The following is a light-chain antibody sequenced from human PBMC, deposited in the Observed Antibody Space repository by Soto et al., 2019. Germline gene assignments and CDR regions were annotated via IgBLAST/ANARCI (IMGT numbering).Light chain of an antibody. CDR2: DAS. CDR3: QQYIFWPPLT. J-gene: IGKJ4*01. CDR1: QSVNSN. Sequence: EIVMTQSPATLSVSPGERATLSCRASQSVNSNLAWYRQKPGQAPRLLISDASTRATGVPARFSGSGSGTEFTLTISGLQSEDSGIYYCQQYIFWPPLTFGGGTKVEIK. V-gene: IGKV3-15*01.